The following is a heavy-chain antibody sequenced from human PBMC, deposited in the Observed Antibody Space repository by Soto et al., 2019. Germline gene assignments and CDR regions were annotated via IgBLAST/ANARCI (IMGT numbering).Heavy chain of an antibody. V-gene: IGHV1-69*06. CDR3: AHIVVVVAATRANWFDP. Sequence: QVQLVQSEAEVKKPGSSVKVSCKASGGTFSSYAISWVRQAPGQGLEWMGGIIPIFGTANYAQKFQGRVTITADKSTSTAYMELSSLRSEDTAVYYCAHIVVVVAATRANWFDPWGQGTLVTVSS. J-gene: IGHJ5*02. CDR1: GGTFSSYA. D-gene: IGHD2-15*01. CDR2: IIPIFGTA.